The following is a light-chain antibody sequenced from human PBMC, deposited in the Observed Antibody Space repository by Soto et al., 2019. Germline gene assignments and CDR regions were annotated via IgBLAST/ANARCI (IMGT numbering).Light chain of an antibody. CDR2: LNSDGSH. J-gene: IGLJ2*01. CDR1: SGHSSYA. Sequence: QLVLTQSPSASASLGASVKLTCTLSSGHSSYAIAWHQQQPEKGPRYLMKLNSDGSHSKGDGIPDRFSGSSSGAERYLTISRLPSEDEADFYCQTWLFGLGIKYTVL. CDR3: QTWL. V-gene: IGLV4-69*01.